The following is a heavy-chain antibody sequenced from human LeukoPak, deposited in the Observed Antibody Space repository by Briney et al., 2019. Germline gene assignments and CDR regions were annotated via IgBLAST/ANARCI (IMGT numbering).Heavy chain of an antibody. D-gene: IGHD3-3*02. J-gene: IGHJ4*02. CDR1: GYTFINHY. CDR3: ARVDAASGSHFWDY. Sequence: ASVKVSCKASGYTFINHYVHRVRQAPGQGLEWMGIVNPNDGSTIYAQKFQGRVTMTRDTSTTTVYMDLSSLRSEDTAVYYCARVDAASGSHFWDYWGQGTLVTVSS. V-gene: IGHV1-46*01. CDR2: VNPNDGST.